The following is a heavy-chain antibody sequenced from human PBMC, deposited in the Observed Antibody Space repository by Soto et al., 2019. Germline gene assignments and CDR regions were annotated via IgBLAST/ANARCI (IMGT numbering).Heavy chain of an antibody. Sequence: SVKVSCKAFVETLSVDTISWVRQTPGKGLEWVGRIIPILGIANYAQKFQGRVTITADKSTSTAYMELSSLRSEDTVVFYCARGHLSTVTTYNLFDPWGQGTLVTVSS. CDR2: IIPILGIA. CDR3: ARGHLSTVTTYNLFDP. J-gene: IGHJ5*02. D-gene: IGHD4-17*01. V-gene: IGHV1-69*02. CDR1: VETLSVDT.